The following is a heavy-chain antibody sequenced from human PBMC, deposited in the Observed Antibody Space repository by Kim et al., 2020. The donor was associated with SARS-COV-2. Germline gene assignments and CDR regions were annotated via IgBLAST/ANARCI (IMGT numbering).Heavy chain of an antibody. J-gene: IGHJ4*02. Sequence: ADTVKGRFPITREQSKNTLYLQMTSLRAEDTAVYYCARGHTTSNYYDGTEWGQGTLVTVSS. CDR3: ARGHTTSNYYDGTE. D-gene: IGHD3-22*01. V-gene: IGHV3-30*07.